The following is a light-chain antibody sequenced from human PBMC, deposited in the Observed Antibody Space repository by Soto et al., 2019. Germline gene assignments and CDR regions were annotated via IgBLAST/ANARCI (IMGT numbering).Light chain of an antibody. Sequence: SALTQPPSVSGSPGQSVTISCTGTSTDFVSYNRVSWYQQPPGTAPKLIIYEASNRPSGVPDRFSGSKSGNTASLTISGLQAADEADYYCSLYTSENTYVFGTGTKVNVL. J-gene: IGLJ1*01. CDR3: SLYTSENTYV. CDR2: EAS. CDR1: STDFVSYNR. V-gene: IGLV2-18*01.